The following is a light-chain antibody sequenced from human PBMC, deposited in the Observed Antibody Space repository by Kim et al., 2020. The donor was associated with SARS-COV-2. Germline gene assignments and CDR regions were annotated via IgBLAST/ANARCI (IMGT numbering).Light chain of an antibody. CDR3: SAWDSSLSAWV. V-gene: IGLV10-54*04. J-gene: IGLJ3*02. Sequence: RPTATITCTGNSNNVGYEGAAWLQQHQGHPPKLLTYRNNNRPSGISDRFSASRSGNTASLTISGLQPEDETDYYCSAWDSSLSAWVFGGGTQLTVL. CDR2: RNN. CDR1: SNNVGYEG.